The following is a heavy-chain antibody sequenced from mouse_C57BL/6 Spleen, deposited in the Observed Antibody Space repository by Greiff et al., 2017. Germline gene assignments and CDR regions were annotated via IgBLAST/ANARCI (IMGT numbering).Heavy chain of an antibody. Sequence: EVKVVESGGGLVKPGASVKLSCAASGFTFSDYGMHWVRQAPEKGLEWVGYISSGSSTTYYADTVKGRFTISRDNSTNTLFLQLTSLRSEDTAMYYCARHGDDEGYAMDYWGQGTSVTVSS. J-gene: IGHJ4*01. V-gene: IGHV5-17*01. CDR2: ISSGSSTT. CDR3: ARHGDDEGYAMDY. CDR1: GFTFSDYG. D-gene: IGHD2-2*01.